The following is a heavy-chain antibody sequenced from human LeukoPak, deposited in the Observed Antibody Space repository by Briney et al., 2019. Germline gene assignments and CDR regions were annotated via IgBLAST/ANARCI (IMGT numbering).Heavy chain of an antibody. J-gene: IGHJ4*02. CDR1: GFTFSSYS. CDR2: ISSSSSYI. V-gene: IGHV3-21*01. D-gene: IGHD5-12*01. CDR3: ARARGYSGYGTFDY. Sequence: GSLRLSCAASGFTFSSYSMNWVRQAPGKGLEWVSSISSSSSYIYYADSVKGRFTISRDNAKNSLYLQMNSLRAEDTAVYYCARARGYSGYGTFDYWGQGTLVTVSS.